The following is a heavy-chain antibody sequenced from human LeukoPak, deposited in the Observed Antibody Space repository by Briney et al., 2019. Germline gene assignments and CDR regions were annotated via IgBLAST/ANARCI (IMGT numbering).Heavy chain of an antibody. CDR1: GGSISSYY. CDR3: ARTQTKGRGAFDI. CDR2: IYYSGST. V-gene: IGHV4-59*01. D-gene: IGHD1-14*01. J-gene: IGHJ3*02. Sequence: SETLSLTCTVSGGSISSYYWSWIRQPPGKGLEWIGYIYYSGSTNYNPSLKSRVTISVDRSKNQFSLKLSSVTAADTAVYYCARTQTKGRGAFDIWGQGTMVTVSS.